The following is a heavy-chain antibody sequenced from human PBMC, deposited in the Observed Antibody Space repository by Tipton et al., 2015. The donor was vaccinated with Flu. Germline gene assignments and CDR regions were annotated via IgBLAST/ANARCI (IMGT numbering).Heavy chain of an antibody. CDR3: AKVKFGWVES. CDR1: GGPITSSSYY. V-gene: IGHV4-39*07. J-gene: IGHJ5*01. D-gene: IGHD3-16*01. Sequence: LSCSVSGGPITSSSYYWGWIRQPPGRPLEWVGSIYYTGFRYDNPSLKSRLAMSIDTSQSQFSLRLSSMTAADTAVYYCAKVKFGWVESWAQGTLVTVSS. CDR2: IYYTGFR.